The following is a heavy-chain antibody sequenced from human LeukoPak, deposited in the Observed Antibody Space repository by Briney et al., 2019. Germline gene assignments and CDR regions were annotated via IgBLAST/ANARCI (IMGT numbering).Heavy chain of an antibody. D-gene: IGHD1-26*01. Sequence: GESLKISCRASGCSFINYWIGWVRQMPGKGLEWVGLIYPGDSNVRYSPSFQGQVTISADRSINTAYLQWSSLRTSDTAMYYCTRDWELGYWGQGTLVTVSS. J-gene: IGHJ4*02. CDR1: GCSFINYW. CDR2: IYPGDSNV. CDR3: TRDWELGY. V-gene: IGHV5-51*01.